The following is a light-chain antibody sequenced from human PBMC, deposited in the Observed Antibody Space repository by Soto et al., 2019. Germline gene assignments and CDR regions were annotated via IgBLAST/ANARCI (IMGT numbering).Light chain of an antibody. V-gene: IGKV2-30*01. CDR3: IQGTYWPRRT. Sequence: DVVMTQSPLSLPVTLGQPASISCRSSQSLLYSDGNTYLSWFQQRPGQSPRRLIYKVSNRVSGVRDRFRGSGSGTDFTQKISRVEPEDVGVYYCIQGTYWPRRTVGKGTKVEIK. CDR1: QSLLYSDGNTY. CDR2: KVS. J-gene: IGKJ1*01.